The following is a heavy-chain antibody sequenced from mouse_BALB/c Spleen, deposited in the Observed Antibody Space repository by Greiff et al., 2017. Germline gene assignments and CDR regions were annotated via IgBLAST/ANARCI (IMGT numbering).Heavy chain of an antibody. CDR3: ASFMITKAMDY. CDR2: IDPENGNT. V-gene: IGHV14-1*02. CDR1: GFNIKDYY. J-gene: IGHJ4*01. Sequence: EVQLQQSGAELVRPGALVKLSCKASGFNIKDYYMHWVKQRPEQGLEWIGWIDPENGNTIYDPKFQGKASITADTSSNTAYLQLSSLTSEDTAVYYCASFMITKAMDYWGQGTSVTVSS. D-gene: IGHD2-4*01.